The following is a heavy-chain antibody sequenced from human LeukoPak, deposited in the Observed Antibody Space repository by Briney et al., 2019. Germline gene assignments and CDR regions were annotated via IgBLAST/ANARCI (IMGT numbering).Heavy chain of an antibody. D-gene: IGHD3-22*01. V-gene: IGHV3-7*01. CDR1: GFSFTDYW. Sequence: GGSLRLSCAVSGFSFTDYWMSWVRQAPGKGLEWVANIKQDGSEKYYVDSVKGRFTISRDTAKNSLFLQMNSLRAEDTAIYYCARDYFDSSDYPQTYYYYYMDVWGKGTTVTVSS. J-gene: IGHJ6*03. CDR2: IKQDGSEK. CDR3: ARDYFDSSDYPQTYYYYYMDV.